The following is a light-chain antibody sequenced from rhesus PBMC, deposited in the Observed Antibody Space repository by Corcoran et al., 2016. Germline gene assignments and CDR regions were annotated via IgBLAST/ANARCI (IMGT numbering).Light chain of an antibody. CDR1: QSVSSN. CDR3: QQYSNWPLT. Sequence: EIVMTQSPATLSLSPGDRGTLSCRASQSVSSNLAWYQQKPGQAPSLLIYGASSRATGIPDRFSGSGSGTDFTLTITGLEPEEYAAYYCQQYSNWPLTFGGGTKVEIK. V-gene: IGKV3-42*03. J-gene: IGKJ4*01. CDR2: GAS.